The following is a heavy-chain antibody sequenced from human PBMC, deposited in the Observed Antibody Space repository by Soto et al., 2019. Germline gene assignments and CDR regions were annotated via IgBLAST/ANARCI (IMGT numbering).Heavy chain of an antibody. D-gene: IGHD3-10*01. CDR1: GGSISQYY. J-gene: IGHJ4*02. V-gene: IGHV4-4*07. CDR3: ARGPGGFGDFSLDY. CDR2: IYSGGST. Sequence: QVQLQESGPGLVKPSETLSLSCGVSGGSISQYYWSWIRQPAGKGLEWIGRIYSGGSTNYNPSLESRVTMSVDTSKNQFYLKLSSVTAADTSVYYCARGPGGFGDFSLDYWGQGTLVTVSS.